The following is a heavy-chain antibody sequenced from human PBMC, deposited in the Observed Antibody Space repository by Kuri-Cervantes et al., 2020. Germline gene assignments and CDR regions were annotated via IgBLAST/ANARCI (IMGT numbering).Heavy chain of an antibody. D-gene: IGHD4-17*01. V-gene: IGHV4-38-2*02. J-gene: IGHJ2*01. CDR2: LYHGGST. CDR3: ARGPPTGATGYWYFDL. Sequence: GSLYHGGSTYYNPSLKSRVTISVDTSKNQFSLKLSSVTAADTAVYYCARGPPTGATGYWYFDLWGRGTLVTVSS.